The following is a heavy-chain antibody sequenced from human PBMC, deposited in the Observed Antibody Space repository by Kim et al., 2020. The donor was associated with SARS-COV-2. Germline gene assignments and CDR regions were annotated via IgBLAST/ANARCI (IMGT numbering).Heavy chain of an antibody. D-gene: IGHD6-19*01. J-gene: IGHJ5*02. Sequence: SLKSRVTISVETSKNQFSLKLSSVTAADTAVYYCARDWREWLVITNWFDPWGQGTLVTVSS. V-gene: IGHV4-34*01. CDR3: ARDWREWLVITNWFDP.